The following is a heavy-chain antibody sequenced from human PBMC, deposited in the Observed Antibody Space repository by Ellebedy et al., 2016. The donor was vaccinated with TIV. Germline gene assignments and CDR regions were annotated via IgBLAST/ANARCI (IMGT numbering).Heavy chain of an antibody. J-gene: IGHJ1*01. D-gene: IGHD3-22*01. CDR2: VTWDGGET. CDR1: GFTFDSYA. Sequence: GGSLRLXXAGSGFTFDSYAINWVRQPPGKGLQWLAGVTWDGGETYHAEAVKGRFTISRDNSKKTLYLQMNSLTVEDTAMYYCARMGHYDSSGYYGYFQQWGQGTLVTVSS. V-gene: IGHV3-23*01. CDR3: ARMGHYDSSGYYGYFQQ.